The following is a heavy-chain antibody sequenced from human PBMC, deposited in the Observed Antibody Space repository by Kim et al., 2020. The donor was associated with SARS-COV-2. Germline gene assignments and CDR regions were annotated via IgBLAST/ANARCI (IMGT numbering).Heavy chain of an antibody. D-gene: IGHD4-4*01. CDR1: GFTFDIYA. CDR3: AKKVIMDDYNYFCYYPMDV. Sequence: GGSLRLSCVASGFTFDIYAMSWVRQAPGKGLEWVSVMSGGGINKFYADSVRGRFTNSRDNSKNTLYLQMNNLRDEDPALYYCAKKVIMDDYNYFCYYPMDVWVQGPNVTVSS. CDR2: MSGGGINK. J-gene: IGHJ6*02. V-gene: IGHV3-23*01.